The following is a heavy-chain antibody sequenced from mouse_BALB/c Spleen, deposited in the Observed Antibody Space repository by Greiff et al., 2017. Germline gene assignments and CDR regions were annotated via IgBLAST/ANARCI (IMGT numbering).Heavy chain of an antibody. J-gene: IGHJ4*01. D-gene: IGHD1-1*02. CDR3: ARRAGSFYYYAMDY. V-gene: IGHV2-2*02. CDR1: GFSLTSYG. CDR2: IWSGGST. Sequence: VHLVESGPGLVQPSQSLSITCTVSGFSLTSYGVHWVRQSPGKGLEWLGVIWSGGSTDYNAAFISRLSISKDNSKSQVFFKMNSLQANDTAIYYCARRAGSFYYYAMDYWGQGTSVTVSS.